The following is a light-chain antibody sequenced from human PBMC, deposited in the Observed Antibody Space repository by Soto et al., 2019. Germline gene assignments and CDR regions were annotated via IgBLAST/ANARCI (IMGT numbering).Light chain of an antibody. Sequence: QSALTQPPSASGSPGQSVTISCTGTSSDVGGYGYVSWYQQHPGKAPKLLIYEVSKRPSGVPNRFSGSKSGNTVSLTVSGLQAEDEDDYYCSSYAGNNKGVFGTGTKLTVL. CDR3: SSYAGNNKGV. CDR2: EVS. V-gene: IGLV2-8*01. CDR1: SSDVGGYGY. J-gene: IGLJ1*01.